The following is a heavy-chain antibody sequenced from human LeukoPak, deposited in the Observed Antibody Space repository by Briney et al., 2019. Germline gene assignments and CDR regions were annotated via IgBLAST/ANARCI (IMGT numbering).Heavy chain of an antibody. J-gene: IGHJ1*01. V-gene: IGHV3-30*02. Sequence: GGSLRLSCGASGFTFSNYPMHWVRQAPGKGLEWVAFVRYDGSKTQYADSVKGRFTISRDNSKNTLYLQMNSLRPEDSAVYYCAKEDCSGGSCYWQYFPHWGQGTLVTVSS. CDR3: AKEDCSGGSCYWQYFPH. CDR1: GFTFSNYP. CDR2: VRYDGSKT. D-gene: IGHD2-15*01.